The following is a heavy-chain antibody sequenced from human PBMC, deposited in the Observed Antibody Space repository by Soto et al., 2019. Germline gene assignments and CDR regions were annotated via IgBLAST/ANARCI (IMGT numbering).Heavy chain of an antibody. CDR1: GFTFSSYG. D-gene: IGHD3-10*01. CDR3: ARDSFMVRAVIAPGYGMDV. CDR2: IWYDGSNK. Sequence: HPGGSLRLSCAASGFTFSSYGMHWVRQAPGKGLEWVAVIWYDGSNKYYADSVKGRFTISRDNSKNTLYLQMNSLRAEDTAVYYCARDSFMVRAVIAPGYGMDVWGQGTTVTVS. V-gene: IGHV3-33*01. J-gene: IGHJ6*02.